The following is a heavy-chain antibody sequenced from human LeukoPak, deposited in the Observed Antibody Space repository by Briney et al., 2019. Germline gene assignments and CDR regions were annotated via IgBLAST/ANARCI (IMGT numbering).Heavy chain of an antibody. V-gene: IGHV3-7*01. CDR2: IKQDGSEK. Sequence: GGSLRLSCAASGFTFSSYWMSWVRQAPGKGLEWVANIKQDGSEKYYVDSVKGRFTISRDNAKNSLYLQMNSLRAEDTAVYYCAKEAYASGSYSYGMDVWGQGTTVTVSS. CDR1: GFTFSSYW. D-gene: IGHD3-10*01. J-gene: IGHJ6*02. CDR3: AKEAYASGSYSYGMDV.